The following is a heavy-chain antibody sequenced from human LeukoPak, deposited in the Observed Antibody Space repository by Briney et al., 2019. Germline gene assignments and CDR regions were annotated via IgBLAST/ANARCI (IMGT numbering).Heavy chain of an antibody. Sequence: GGSLRLSCAASGFTFSSYAMSWVRQAPGKGLEWVSAISGSGGSTYYADSVKGRFTISRDNSKNTLYLQMNSLTAEDTAVYYCASIPPVGTTGTTADYWGQGTLVTVSS. D-gene: IGHD1-1*01. CDR1: GFTFSSYA. CDR3: ASIPPVGTTGTTADY. CDR2: ISGSGGST. J-gene: IGHJ4*02. V-gene: IGHV3-23*01.